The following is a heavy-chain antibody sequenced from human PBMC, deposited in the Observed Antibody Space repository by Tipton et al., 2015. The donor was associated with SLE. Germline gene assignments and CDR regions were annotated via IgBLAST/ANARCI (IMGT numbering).Heavy chain of an antibody. CDR1: GGAFSGYF. CDR2: INHSGST. D-gene: IGHD6-13*01. J-gene: IGHJ4*02. CDR3: ARDHSSSWYLDY. Sequence: TLSLTCAVYGGAFSGYFWGWVRQPPGEGLEWFGEINHSGSTNYNPSLKSRVPISVETSKNQFSLKLSSGTAADTAVYYCARDHSSSWYLDYWGQGTLVTVSS. V-gene: IGHV4-34*01.